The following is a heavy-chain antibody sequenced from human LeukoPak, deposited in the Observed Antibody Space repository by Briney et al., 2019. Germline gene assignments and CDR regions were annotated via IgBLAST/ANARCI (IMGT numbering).Heavy chain of an antibody. Sequence: GGSLRLSCAASGFTFSSYAMSWVRQAPGKGLEWVSSISGSGGSTYYADSVKGRFTISRDNSKNTLYLRMNSLRAEDTAVYYCXXXXXSWYVWFDPWGQGTLVTVS. CDR1: GFTFSSYA. D-gene: IGHD6-13*01. V-gene: IGHV3-23*01. CDR3: XXXXXSWYVWFDP. CDR2: ISGSGGST. J-gene: IGHJ5*02.